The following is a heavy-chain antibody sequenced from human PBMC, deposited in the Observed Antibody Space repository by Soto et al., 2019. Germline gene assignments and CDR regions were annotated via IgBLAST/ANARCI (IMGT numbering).Heavy chain of an antibody. CDR2: INPKTRGI. Sequence: QVQLVQSGAEVKKPGASVKVSCKASGYTFTDYFIHWVRQAPGQGFEWMGWINPKTRGINYAQKFQGRVTMTRDTSNSTASMELRGLTSDATAVYYCARVTLKAGNWFDPWGQGTLVTVSS. V-gene: IGHV1-2*02. J-gene: IGHJ5*02. D-gene: IGHD3-16*01. CDR3: ARVTLKAGNWFDP. CDR1: GYTFTDYF.